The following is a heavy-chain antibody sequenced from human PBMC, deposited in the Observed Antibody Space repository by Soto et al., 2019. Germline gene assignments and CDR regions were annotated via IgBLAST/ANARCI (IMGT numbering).Heavy chain of an antibody. Sequence: QVQLVQSGAEVKKPGSSVKVSCKASGGTFSSYAISWVRQAPGQGLEWMGGIIPIFGTANYAQKFQGRVTITADESTSTAYVELSSLRSEDTAVYYCARDRDGDSIQGYFDLWGRGTLVTVSS. CDR1: GGTFSSYA. J-gene: IGHJ2*01. D-gene: IGHD4-17*01. V-gene: IGHV1-69*12. CDR2: IIPIFGTA. CDR3: ARDRDGDSIQGYFDL.